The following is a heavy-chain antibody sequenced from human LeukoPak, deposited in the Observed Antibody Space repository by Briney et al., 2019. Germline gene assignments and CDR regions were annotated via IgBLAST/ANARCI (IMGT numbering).Heavy chain of an antibody. Sequence: GGSLRLSCAASGFTFSSYAMSWVRQAPGKGLEWVSAISGSDGSTYYADSVKGRFTISRDNSKNTLYLQMNSLRAEDTAVYYCAKGPSKAYYYGSGSYYWGQGALVTVSS. CDR1: GFTFSSYA. V-gene: IGHV3-23*01. D-gene: IGHD3-10*01. CDR3: AKGPSKAYYYGSGSYY. CDR2: ISGSDGST. J-gene: IGHJ4*02.